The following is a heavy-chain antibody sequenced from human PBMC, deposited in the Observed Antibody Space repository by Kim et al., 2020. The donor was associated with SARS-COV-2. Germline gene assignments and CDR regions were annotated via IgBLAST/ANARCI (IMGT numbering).Heavy chain of an antibody. CDR2: TE. V-gene: IGHV1-69*01. D-gene: IGHD3-9*01. CDR3: ARELTGYLDY. J-gene: IGHJ4*02. Sequence: TENYAQKFKGRVTITADQSTSTAYMELSSLRSEDTAVYYCARELTGYLDYWGQGTLVTVSS.